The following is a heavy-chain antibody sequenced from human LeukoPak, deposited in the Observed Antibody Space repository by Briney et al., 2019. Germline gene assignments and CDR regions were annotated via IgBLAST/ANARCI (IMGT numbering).Heavy chain of an antibody. CDR3: AREIVATPEAYFDY. Sequence: PSETLSLTCAVYGGSFSGYYWSWIRQPPGKGLEWIGEINHSGSTNYNPSLKSRVTISVDTSKNQLSLKLSSVTAADTAVYYCAREIVATPEAYFDYWGQGTLVTVSS. CDR2: INHSGST. V-gene: IGHV4-34*01. D-gene: IGHD5-12*01. J-gene: IGHJ4*02. CDR1: GGSFSGYY.